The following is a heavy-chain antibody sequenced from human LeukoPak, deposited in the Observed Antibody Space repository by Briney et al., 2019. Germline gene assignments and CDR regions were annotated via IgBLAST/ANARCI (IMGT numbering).Heavy chain of an antibody. CDR2: IYYSGST. J-gene: IGHJ4*02. CDR3: ARVFKGY. V-gene: IGHV4-39*01. Sequence: SETLSLTCTVSGGSISSSSYYWGWIRQPPGKGLEWIGSIYYSGSTYYNPSLKSRVAISVDTSKNQFSLKLNSVTAADTAVYYWARVFKGYWGQGALVTVSS. CDR1: GGSISSSSYY.